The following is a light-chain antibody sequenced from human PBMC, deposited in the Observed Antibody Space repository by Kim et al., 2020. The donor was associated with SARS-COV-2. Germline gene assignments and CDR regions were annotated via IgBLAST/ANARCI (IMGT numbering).Light chain of an antibody. CDR3: QVWDSSSDHVV. Sequence: YELTQPPSVSVAPGKTARITCGGNNIGSKSVHWYQQKPGQAPVLVIYYDSDRPSGIPERFSGSNSGNTATLTISRVEAGDEADHYCQVWDSSSDHVVFGGGTKLTVL. V-gene: IGLV3-21*04. CDR1: NIGSKS. CDR2: YDS. J-gene: IGLJ2*01.